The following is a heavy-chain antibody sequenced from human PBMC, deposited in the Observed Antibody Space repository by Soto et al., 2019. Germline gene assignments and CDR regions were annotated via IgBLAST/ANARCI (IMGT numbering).Heavy chain of an antibody. CDR3: ARGLGSYFWSGYYDHWFDP. CDR2: MNPNSGNT. J-gene: IGHJ5*02. Sequence: QVQLVQSGAEVKKPGASVKVSCKASGYTFTSYDINWVRQATGQGLECMGWMNPNSGNTGYAQKFQGRVTMTRNTSISTAYMELSSLRSEDTAVYYCARGLGSYFWSGYYDHWFDPWGQGTLVTVSS. V-gene: IGHV1-8*01. D-gene: IGHD3-3*01. CDR1: GYTFTSYD.